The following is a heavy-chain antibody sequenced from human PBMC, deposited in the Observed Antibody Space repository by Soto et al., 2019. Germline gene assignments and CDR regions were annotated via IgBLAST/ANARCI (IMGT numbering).Heavy chain of an antibody. J-gene: IGHJ6*03. Sequence: QVQLQESGPGLVKPSGTLSLTCAVSSGPITTNNWWTWVRQPPGRGLEWIGEIYHNGITNYNPSLKSRVSISIDKSNYQCSLKLSSVTAADTAVYYCARGPRAYYYYMDVWGKGTTVTVS. CDR1: SGPITTNNW. V-gene: IGHV4-4*02. CDR3: ARGPRAYYYYMDV. CDR2: IYHNGIT.